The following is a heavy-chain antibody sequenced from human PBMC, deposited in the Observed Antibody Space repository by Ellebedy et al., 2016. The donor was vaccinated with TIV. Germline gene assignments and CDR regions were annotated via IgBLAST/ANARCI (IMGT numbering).Heavy chain of an antibody. Sequence: MPSETLSLTCAVYGGSFSGYYWSWIRQPPGKGLEWIGYIYYSGSTNYNPSLKSRVTISVDTSKNQFSLNLSSVTAADTAVYYCAREVTRDMDVWGQGTTVTVSS. D-gene: IGHD4-11*01. CDR3: AREVTRDMDV. CDR2: IYYSGST. J-gene: IGHJ6*02. CDR1: GGSFSGYY. V-gene: IGHV4-59*01.